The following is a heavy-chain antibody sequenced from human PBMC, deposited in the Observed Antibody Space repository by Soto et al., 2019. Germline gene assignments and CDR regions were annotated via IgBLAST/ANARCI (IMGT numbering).Heavy chain of an antibody. CDR3: ARDPYGGYNFDS. Sequence: QVQLVESGGGVVQPGTSLRLSCAASGFLFRNYAMHWVRQSPAKGLEWLAVISFDGANIFYADAAKGRFTISRDNAKKTLYLQLDSLRPEDTGVYLCARDPYGGYNFDSWGQGTQVTLSS. CDR1: GFLFRNYA. D-gene: IGHD5-12*01. CDR2: ISFDGANI. J-gene: IGHJ4*02. V-gene: IGHV3-30-3*01.